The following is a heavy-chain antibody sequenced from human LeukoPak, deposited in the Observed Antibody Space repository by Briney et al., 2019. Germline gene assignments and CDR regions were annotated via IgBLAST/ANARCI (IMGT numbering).Heavy chain of an antibody. J-gene: IGHJ4*02. CDR1: GGSISSSDYY. D-gene: IGHD3-22*01. Sequence: SETLSLTCTVSGGSISSSDYYWSWIRQPPGKGLEWIGYIYYSGSTYYNPSLKSRVSISVDTSKNQFSLKLSSVTAAATAVYYCGGGYDRSGVPLFDYWGRGALVPVSS. CDR2: IYYSGST. CDR3: GGGYDRSGVPLFDY. V-gene: IGHV4-30-4*01.